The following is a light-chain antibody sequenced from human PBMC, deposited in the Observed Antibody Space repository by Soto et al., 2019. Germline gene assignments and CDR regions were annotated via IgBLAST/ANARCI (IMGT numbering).Light chain of an antibody. CDR2: DAS. J-gene: IGKJ2*01. Sequence: DIQMTQSPSSLSASVGDRVTITCQASQDISNYLNWYQQKPGKAPKLLVSDASNLERGVPSRFSGSGSGTDFTFTITSLQPEDIATYYCQHYDNIPPHFGQGTKLDIK. V-gene: IGKV1-33*01. CDR1: QDISNY. CDR3: QHYDNIPPH.